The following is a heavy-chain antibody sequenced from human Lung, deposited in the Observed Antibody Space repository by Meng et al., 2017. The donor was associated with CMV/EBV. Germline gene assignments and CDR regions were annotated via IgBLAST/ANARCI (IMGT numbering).Heavy chain of an antibody. Sequence: QVPLLQSGPEVKKPGASVRVSCKASGYTFGSYGICWVRQAPGQGLEWMGWFVNYVDTYPAPKFQGRVIMTTDTHTNTAFMELRSLTSDDTAVYYCASGTPGRSYCDYWGQGTLVTVSS. CDR3: ASGTPGRSYCDY. V-gene: IGHV1-18*01. J-gene: IGHJ4*02. CDR1: GYTFGSYG. CDR2: FVNYVDT. D-gene: IGHD2-15*01.